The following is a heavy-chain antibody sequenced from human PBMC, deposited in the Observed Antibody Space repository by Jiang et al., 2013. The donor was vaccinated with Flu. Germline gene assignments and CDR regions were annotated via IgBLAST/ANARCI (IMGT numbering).Heavy chain of an antibody. CDR1: GYTFTDYY. CDR2: VDPEDGET. D-gene: IGHD6-13*01. J-gene: IGHJ4*02. Sequence: QSGAEVKKPGATVKISCKVSGYTFTDYYMHWVQQAPGKGLEWMGLVDPEDGETIYAEKFQGRVTITADTSTDTAYMELSSLRSEDTAVYYCATVRVKRSIAAATFDYVGPGNPGHRLL. CDR3: ATVRVKRSIAAATFDY. V-gene: IGHV1-69-2*01.